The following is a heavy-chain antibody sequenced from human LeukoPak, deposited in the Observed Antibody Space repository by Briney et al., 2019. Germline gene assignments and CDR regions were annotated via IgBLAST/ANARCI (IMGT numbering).Heavy chain of an antibody. CDR3: ARFLRRRFLGSSPPGY. Sequence: ASVKVSCKASGYTFTSYDINWVRQATGHGLESMGWMNPNSGNTGYAQKFQGRVTMTRNTSISTAYMELSSLRSEDTAVYYCARFLRRRFLGSSPPGYWGQGTLVTVSS. J-gene: IGHJ4*02. CDR1: GYTFTSYD. CDR2: MNPNSGNT. D-gene: IGHD3-3*01. V-gene: IGHV1-8*01.